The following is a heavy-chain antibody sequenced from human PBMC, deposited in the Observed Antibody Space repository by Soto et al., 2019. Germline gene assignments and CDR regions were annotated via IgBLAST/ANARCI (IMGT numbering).Heavy chain of an antibody. V-gene: IGHV4-34*01. CDR1: GGSFSGYY. CDR3: ARVYGPMEWLRGYFDY. J-gene: IGHJ4*02. CDR2: INHSGST. D-gene: IGHD3-3*01. Sequence: SETLSLTCAVYGGSFSGYYWSWIRQPPGKGLEWIGEINHSGSTNYNPSLKSRVTISVDTSKNQFSLKLSSVTAADTAVYYCARVYGPMEWLRGYFDYWGQGTLVTVSS.